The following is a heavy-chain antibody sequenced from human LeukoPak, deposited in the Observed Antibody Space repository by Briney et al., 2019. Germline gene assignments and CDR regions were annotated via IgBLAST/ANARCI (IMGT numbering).Heavy chain of an antibody. J-gene: IGHJ4*02. CDR2: IIPIFGTA. CDR1: GGTFSSYA. CDR3: ARSNTPFWSGYFDY. D-gene: IGHD3-3*01. V-gene: IGHV1-69*05. Sequence: ASVKVSCKASGGTFSSYASSWVRQAPGQGLEWMGGIIPIFGTANYAQKFQGRVTITTDESTSTAYMELSSLRSEDTAVYYCARSNTPFWSGYFDYWGQGTLVTVSS.